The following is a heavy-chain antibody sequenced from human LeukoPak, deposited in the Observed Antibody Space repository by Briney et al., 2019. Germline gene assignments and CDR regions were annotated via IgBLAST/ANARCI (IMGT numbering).Heavy chain of an antibody. CDR3: ARVSRTLE. J-gene: IGHJ4*02. CDR1: GGSISSYY. CDR2: INHSGST. Sequence: SETLSLTCTVSGGSISSYYWSWIRQPPGKGLEWIGEINHSGSTNYNPSLKSRVTISVDTSKNQFSLKLSSVTAADTAVYYCARVSRTLEWGRGTLVAVSS. D-gene: IGHD3-16*02. V-gene: IGHV4-34*01.